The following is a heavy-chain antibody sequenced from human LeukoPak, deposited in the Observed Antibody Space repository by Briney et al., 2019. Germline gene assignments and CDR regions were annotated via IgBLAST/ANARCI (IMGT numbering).Heavy chain of an antibody. CDR3: ARLWGDATIFDL. CDR2: ISSSSSYI. V-gene: IGHV3-21*01. Sequence: AGGSLRLSCAASGFTFSSYSMNWVRQAPGKGLEWVSSISSSSSYIYYADSVKGRFTISRDNAKNSLYLQTNSLRAEDTAVYYCARLWGDATIFDLWGQGTLVTVSS. J-gene: IGHJ4*02. CDR1: GFTFSSYS. D-gene: IGHD5-12*01.